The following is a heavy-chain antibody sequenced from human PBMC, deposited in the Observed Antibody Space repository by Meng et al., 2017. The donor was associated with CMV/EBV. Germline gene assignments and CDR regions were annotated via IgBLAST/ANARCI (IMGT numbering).Heavy chain of an antibody. CDR3: ARDRQDGYNSYVDY. D-gene: IGHD5-24*01. CDR1: GCSISSDN. J-gene: IGHJ4*02. V-gene: IGHV4-59*01. Sequence: VRLESVAPGLVNASVTLSLTWTSSGCSISSDNWSGIRQPPGKGVGWIGYIYYSGRTNYNPSLKSRVTISVDTSKNQFSLKLSSVTAADTAVYYCARDRQDGYNSYVDYWGQGTLVTVSS. CDR2: IYYSGRT.